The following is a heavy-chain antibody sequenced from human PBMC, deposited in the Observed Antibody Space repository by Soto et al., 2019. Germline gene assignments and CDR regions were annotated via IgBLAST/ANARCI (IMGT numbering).Heavy chain of an antibody. CDR1: GYIFPSST. CDR3: AIANYGDNDY. CDR2: ISAYNGNI. V-gene: IGHV1-18*01. D-gene: IGHD4-17*01. Sequence: QVQLVQSGAEVKKPGASVKVSCKAPGYIFPSSTISWVRQAPGQGLEWMGWISAYNGNIKDAQKFQGRFTMTTDTSTSTAYMELKSLTSDDTAMYYCAIANYGDNDYRGQGTLVTVSS. J-gene: IGHJ4*02.